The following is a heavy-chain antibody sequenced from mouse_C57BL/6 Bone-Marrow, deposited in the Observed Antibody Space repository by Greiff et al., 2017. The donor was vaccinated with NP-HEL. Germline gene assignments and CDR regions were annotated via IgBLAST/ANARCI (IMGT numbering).Heavy chain of an antibody. CDR1: GYSITSGYY. Sequence: EVKLVESGPGLVKPSQSLSLTCSVTGYSITSGYYWNWIRQFPGNKLEWMGYISYDGSNNYNPSLKNRISITRDTSKNQFFLKLNSVTTEDTATYYCARHITTVPYYAMDYWGQGTSVTVSS. V-gene: IGHV3-6*01. CDR3: ARHITTVPYYAMDY. CDR2: ISYDGSN. J-gene: IGHJ4*01. D-gene: IGHD1-1*01.